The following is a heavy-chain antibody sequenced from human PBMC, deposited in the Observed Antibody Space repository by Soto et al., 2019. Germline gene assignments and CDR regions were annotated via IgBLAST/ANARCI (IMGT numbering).Heavy chain of an antibody. CDR1: GGSIGSIN. V-gene: IGHV4-59*01. J-gene: IGHJ6*03. Sequence: SETLSLTDAVSGGSIGSINGCGWIRQPPEKRLEFIGNIYNSGSTNYHTSLKSRVTISVDTSKNQFSLKLRSVTAADTAVYYCAREGRGSDLRSGYYDYYYMDVWGKGLTVTVSS. D-gene: IGHD3-3*01. CDR3: AREGRGSDLRSGYYDYYYMDV. CDR2: IYNSGST.